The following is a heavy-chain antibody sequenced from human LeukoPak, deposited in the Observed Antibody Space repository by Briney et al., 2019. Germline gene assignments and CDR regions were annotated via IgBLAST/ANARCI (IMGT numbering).Heavy chain of an antibody. D-gene: IGHD6-19*01. Sequence: GGSLRLSCAASGFTFSSYGMSWVRQAPGKGLEWVLAIGGTGYSTYYADSVKGRFSISRDNSKNTLYLHMDSLRAEDTAVYYCAKGKYSSGGVPDYWGQGTLVTVSS. V-gene: IGHV3-23*01. CDR3: AKGKYSSGGVPDY. J-gene: IGHJ4*02. CDR2: IGGTGYST. CDR1: GFTFSSYG.